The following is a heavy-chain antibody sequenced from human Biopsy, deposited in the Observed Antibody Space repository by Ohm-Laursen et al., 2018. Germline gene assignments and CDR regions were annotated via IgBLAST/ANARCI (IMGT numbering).Heavy chain of an antibody. CDR2: IYTGGST. V-gene: IGHV4-4*07. D-gene: IGHD5-12*01. CDR1: GASISSYY. Sequence: SDTLSLTCTVSGASISSYYWTWIRQPAGKGLEWIGRIYTGGSTNYNPSLKSRVTMSVDTSKNQFSLKLTSLTAADTAVYFCAAVDYSAYTTVDHWGQGTLITVSS. J-gene: IGHJ4*02. CDR3: AAVDYSAYTTVDH.